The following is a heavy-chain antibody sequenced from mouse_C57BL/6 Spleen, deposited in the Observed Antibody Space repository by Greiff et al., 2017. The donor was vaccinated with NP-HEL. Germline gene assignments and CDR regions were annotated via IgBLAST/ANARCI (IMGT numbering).Heavy chain of an antibody. J-gene: IGHJ2*01. CDR3: ARLGPSGGY. CDR2: ISSGSSNI. CDR1: GFTFSDYG. V-gene: IGHV5-17*01. Sequence: EVQLVESGGGLVKPGGSLKLSCAASGFTFSDYGMHWVRQAPEKGLEWVAYISSGSSNIYYADTVKGRFTISRDNAKNTLFLQMTSLRSEDTAMYYCARLGPSGGYWGQGTTLTVSS.